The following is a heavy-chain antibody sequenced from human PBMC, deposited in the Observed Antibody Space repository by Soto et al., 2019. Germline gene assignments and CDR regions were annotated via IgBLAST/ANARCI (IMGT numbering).Heavy chain of an antibody. J-gene: IGHJ6*02. CDR1: GYSFTIYW. V-gene: IGHV5-10-1*01. D-gene: IGHD2-8*02. CDR3: ARHSGPFLTLYYYYGMDV. Sequence: GESLKISCKGSGYSFTIYWISWVRQMPGKGLEWMGRIDPSDSYTNYSPSFQGHVTISADKSISTAYLQWSSLKASDTAMYYCARHSGPFLTLYYYYGMDVWGQGTTVTVSS. CDR2: IDPSDSYT.